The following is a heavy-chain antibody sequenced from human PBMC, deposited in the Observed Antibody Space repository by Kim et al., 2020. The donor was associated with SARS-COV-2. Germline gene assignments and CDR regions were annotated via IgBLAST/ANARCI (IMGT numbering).Heavy chain of an antibody. D-gene: IGHD3-9*01. CDR1: GFTFDDYA. Sequence: GGSLRLSCAASGFTFDDYAMHWVRQAPGKGLKWVSGINWNSRSIDYADSVKGRFTISRDNAKNSLYLQMNSLRAEDTAVYYWVKENEILTASQVGDAFDIWGQGTIVTVSS. CDR3: VKENEILTASQVGDAFDI. V-gene: IGHV3-9*01. CDR2: INWNSRSI. J-gene: IGHJ3*02.